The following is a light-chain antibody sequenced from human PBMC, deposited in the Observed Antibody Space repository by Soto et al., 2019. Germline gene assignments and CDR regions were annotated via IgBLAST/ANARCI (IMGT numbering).Light chain of an antibody. CDR3: QHYNSYSEA. J-gene: IGKJ1*01. CDR1: QSISSW. Sequence: DIQMTQSPSTLSASVGDRVTLTCRASQSISSWLAWFQQKPGKAPKLLIYKASTLKSGVPSRFSGSGSGTEFTLTISSLQPDDFATYYCQHYNSYSEAFGQGTKVAIK. V-gene: IGKV1-5*03. CDR2: KAS.